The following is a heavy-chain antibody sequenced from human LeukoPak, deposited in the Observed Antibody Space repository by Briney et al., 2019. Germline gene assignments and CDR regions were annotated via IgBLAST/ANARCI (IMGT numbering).Heavy chain of an antibody. CDR1: GFTFSSYA. J-gene: IGHJ4*02. CDR2: ISGSGGST. Sequence: GGSLRLSCAASGFTFSSYAMSWVRQAPGKGLEWVSAISGSGGSTYYADSVKGRFTISRDNSKNTLYLQMNSLRAEDTAVYYCAKEVRVTTFGGVIVTPFDYWGQGTLVTVSS. V-gene: IGHV3-23*01. CDR3: AKEVRVTTFGGVIVTPFDY. D-gene: IGHD3-16*02.